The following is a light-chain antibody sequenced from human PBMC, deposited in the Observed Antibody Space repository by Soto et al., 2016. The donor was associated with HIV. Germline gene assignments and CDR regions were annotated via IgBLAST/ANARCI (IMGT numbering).Light chain of an antibody. CDR3: NSRDSSGNHVI. CDR2: GKN. V-gene: IGLV3-19*01. CDR1: TLRNYY. J-gene: IGLJ2*01. Sequence: SSELTQDPAVSVALGQTVTITCQGDTLRNYYASWYQQKPGQAPLLVISGKNNRPSGIPDRFSGSHSGHTASLTITGAQAEDDADYYCNSRDSSGNHVIFGGGTKLTVL.